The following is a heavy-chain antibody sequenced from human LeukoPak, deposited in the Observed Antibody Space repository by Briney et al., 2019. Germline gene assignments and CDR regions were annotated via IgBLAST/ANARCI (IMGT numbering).Heavy chain of an antibody. V-gene: IGHV4-34*01. Sequence: SETLSLTCTVSGGSFSSSGYYWSWIRQPPGKGLEWIGEINHSGSTNYNPSLKSRVTISVDTSKNQFSLKLSSVTAADTAVYYCAKGFTPRGDYYGSGSYTRPNWFDPWGQGTLVTVSS. CDR2: INHSGST. J-gene: IGHJ5*02. D-gene: IGHD3-10*01. CDR3: AKGFTPRGDYYGSGSYTRPNWFDP. CDR1: GGSFSSSGYY.